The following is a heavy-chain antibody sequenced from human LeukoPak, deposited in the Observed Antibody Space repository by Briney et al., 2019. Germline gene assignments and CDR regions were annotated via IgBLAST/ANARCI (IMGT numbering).Heavy chain of an antibody. CDR3: ARDGPDIVVVPADYYYYGMDV. J-gene: IGHJ6*02. V-gene: IGHV3-23*01. Sequence: PGGSLRLSCAASGFTFSNYAMSWVRQAPGKGLEWVSAIRNTGRDTYYPDSVRGRYIISRDNSKTTLFLQMNSLRAEDTAVYYCARDGPDIVVVPADYYYYGMDVWGQGTTVTVSS. CDR1: GFTFSNYA. D-gene: IGHD2-2*01. CDR2: IRNTGRDT.